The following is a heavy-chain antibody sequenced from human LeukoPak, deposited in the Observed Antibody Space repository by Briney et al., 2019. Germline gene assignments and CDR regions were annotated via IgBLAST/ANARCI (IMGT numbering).Heavy chain of an antibody. J-gene: IGHJ4*02. D-gene: IGHD4/OR15-4a*01. Sequence: SVKVSCKASGGTFSSYAISWVRQAPGQGLEWMGGVIPIFGTANYAQKFQGRVTITTDESTSTAYMELSSLRSEDTAVYYCARDKDDYTSGYFDYWGQGTLVTVSS. V-gene: IGHV1-69*05. CDR3: ARDKDDYTSGYFDY. CDR1: GGTFSSYA. CDR2: VIPIFGTA.